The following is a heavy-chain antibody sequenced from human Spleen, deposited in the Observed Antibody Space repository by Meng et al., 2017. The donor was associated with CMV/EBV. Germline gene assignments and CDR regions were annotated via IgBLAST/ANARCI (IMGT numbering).Heavy chain of an antibody. Sequence: TFNNYAVSWVRQAPGQGLEWMGGIVPMYRIANYAQKFQGRVTIVADKSTSTAYMELTGLRSEDTAIYYCATTPGGVAVVGDNWFDPWGQGTLVTVSS. D-gene: IGHD3-16*01. CDR2: IVPMYRIA. CDR3: ATTPGGVAVVGDNWFDP. V-gene: IGHV1-69*17. CDR1: TFNNYA. J-gene: IGHJ5*02.